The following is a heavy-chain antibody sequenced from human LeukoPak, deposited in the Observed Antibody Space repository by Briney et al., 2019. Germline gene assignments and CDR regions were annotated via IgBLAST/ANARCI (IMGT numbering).Heavy chain of an antibody. V-gene: IGHV3-30*18. J-gene: IGHJ6*04. D-gene: IGHD3-10*01. CDR3: AKDSLITMVRGVVVNYYGMDV. Sequence: GGSLRLSCAASGFTFSSYGMHWVRQAPGKGLEWVAVVSYDGSNKYYADSVKSRFTISRDNSKNTLYLQMNSLRAEDTAVYYCAKDSLITMVRGVVVNYYGMDVWGKGTTVTVSS. CDR1: GFTFSSYG. CDR2: VSYDGSNK.